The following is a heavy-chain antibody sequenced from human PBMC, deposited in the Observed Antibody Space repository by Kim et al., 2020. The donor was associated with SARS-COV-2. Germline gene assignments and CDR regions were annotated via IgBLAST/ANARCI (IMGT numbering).Heavy chain of an antibody. CDR1: GFTFSSYA. CDR3: AKPLYDYDCSAKGGDY. V-gene: IGHV3-23*01. CDR2: MSGRGGGT. D-gene: IGHD3-22*01. J-gene: IGHJ4*02. Sequence: GGSLRLSCAASGFTFSSYAMIWVRQAPGKGLEWVSAMSGRGGGTYYADSVQGRFTISRDSSKNKLYLQMNSLRAEATAVYYCAKPLYDYDCSAKGGDYWGQSTMITVSS.